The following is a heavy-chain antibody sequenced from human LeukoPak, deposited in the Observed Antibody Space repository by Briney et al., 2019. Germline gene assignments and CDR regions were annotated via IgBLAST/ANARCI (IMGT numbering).Heavy chain of an antibody. J-gene: IGHJ5*02. Sequence: SETLSLTCTVSGVSINGNYWTWIRQLPGKGLEWMGFVSDTGDTDYNPSLKSRLPISADTSKSQLSLSLSSVTAADTALYYCARVFRGVVTSNWFDPWGQGTLVTVSS. CDR2: VSDTGDT. V-gene: IGHV4-59*01. CDR1: GVSINGNY. D-gene: IGHD3-3*01. CDR3: ARVFRGVVTSNWFDP.